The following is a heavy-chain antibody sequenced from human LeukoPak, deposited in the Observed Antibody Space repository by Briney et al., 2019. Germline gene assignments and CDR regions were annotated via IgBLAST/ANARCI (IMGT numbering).Heavy chain of an antibody. CDR1: GGSISSGGYY. D-gene: IGHD3-16*01. CDR2: IYYSGST. J-gene: IGHJ4*02. CDR3: ATTVGSYFDY. Sequence: SSETLSLTCTVSGGSISSGGYYWSWIRHHPGKGLEWIGYIYYSGSTYYNPSLKSRVTMSVDTSENQFSLKLNSATAADTAVYYCATTVGSYFDYWSQGTLVTVSS. V-gene: IGHV4-31*03.